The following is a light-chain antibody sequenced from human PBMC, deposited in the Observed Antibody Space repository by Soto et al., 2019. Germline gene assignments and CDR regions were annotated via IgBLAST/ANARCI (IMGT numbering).Light chain of an antibody. J-gene: IGKJ3*01. CDR1: QSVYVN. CDR3: QQYSGSPFT. V-gene: IGKV3-20*01. CDR2: GAS. Sequence: EIVLTQSPGTLSLSPGEGATLSCRASQSVYVNLAWYQQKPGQSPRLLIYGASTRATDIPDRFSGSGSDTDFAITISRLEPEDFAVYYCQQYSGSPFTFCPGTKVNIK.